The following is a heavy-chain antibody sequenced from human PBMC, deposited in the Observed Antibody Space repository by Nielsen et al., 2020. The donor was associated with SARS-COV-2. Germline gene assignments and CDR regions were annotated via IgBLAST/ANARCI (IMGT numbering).Heavy chain of an antibody. V-gene: IGHV3-21*06. D-gene: IGHD4-17*01. CDR2: ISESSAYI. CDR1: GFTFSNYI. Sequence: GESLKISCAASGFTFSNYIINWVRQAPGKGLEWVASISESSAYIYYVESLKGRFTISRDNAKNSLYLDIDSLRVEDTAIYYCAREGEVTTLDYWGQGTPVAVSS. CDR3: AREGEVTTLDY. J-gene: IGHJ4*02.